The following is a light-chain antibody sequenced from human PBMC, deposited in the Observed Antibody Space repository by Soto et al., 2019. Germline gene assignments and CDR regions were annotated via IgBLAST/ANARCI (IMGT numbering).Light chain of an antibody. J-gene: IGLJ2*01. Sequence: QSVLTQPPSASGTPGQRVTISCSGSSSNIGSNTVNWYQQLPGTAPKLVIYSNYDRPSGVPDRFSGSTSGTSASLVIRGLQSEDEADYYCAAWDDILNGYVFGDGTKLTVL. V-gene: IGLV1-44*01. CDR1: SSNIGSNT. CDR3: AAWDDILNGYV. CDR2: SNY.